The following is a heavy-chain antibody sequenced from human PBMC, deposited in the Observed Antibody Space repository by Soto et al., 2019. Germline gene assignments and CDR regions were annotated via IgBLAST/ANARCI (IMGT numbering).Heavy chain of an antibody. CDR1: GYSFISYW. D-gene: IGHD3-3*01. CDR2: IYPHDSDT. J-gene: IGHJ6*02. V-gene: IGHV5-51*01. CDR3: ARHYDFWSGYYNYYGMDV. Sequence: PGESLKISCKGSGYSFISYWIGWVRQMPGRGLEWMGIIYPHDSDTRYSPSFQGQVTISADKSISTAYLQWSSLKASDSAMYYCARHYDFWSGYYNYYGMDVWGQGTTVTVSS.